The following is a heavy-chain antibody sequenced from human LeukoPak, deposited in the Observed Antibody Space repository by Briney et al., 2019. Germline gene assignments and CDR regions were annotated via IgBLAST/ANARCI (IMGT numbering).Heavy chain of an antibody. CDR1: GFTFTTYG. CDR2: ISAYNGNT. Sequence: GASVKVSCKASGFTFTTYGISWVRQAPGQGLEWMGWISAYNGNTNYAQKFQGRVTMTTDTSTSTAYMEARSLRSEDTAVYYCASSRGYSYGYPFDYWGQGTLVTVSS. V-gene: IGHV1-18*01. J-gene: IGHJ4*02. CDR3: ASSRGYSYGYPFDY. D-gene: IGHD5-18*01.